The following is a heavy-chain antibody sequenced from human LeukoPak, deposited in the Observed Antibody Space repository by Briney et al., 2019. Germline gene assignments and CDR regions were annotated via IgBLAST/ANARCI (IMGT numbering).Heavy chain of an antibody. V-gene: IGHV4-30-4*08. D-gene: IGHD2-8*01. Sequence: PSETLSLTCSVSGGSISGYYWSWIRQPPGKGLEWIGYIYYSGSTYYNPSLKSRVTISVDTSKNQFSLKLSSVTAADTAVYYCASLMVYARSGAFDIWGQGTMVTVSS. CDR3: ASLMVYARSGAFDI. J-gene: IGHJ3*02. CDR1: GGSISGYY. CDR2: IYYSGST.